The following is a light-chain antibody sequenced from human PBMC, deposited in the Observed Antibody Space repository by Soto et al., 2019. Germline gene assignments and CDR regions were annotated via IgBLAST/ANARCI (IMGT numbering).Light chain of an antibody. CDR1: QSISDT. CDR3: QQYNNWPRT. V-gene: IGKV3-15*01. J-gene: IGKJ1*01. CDR2: GAS. Sequence: EIVMTHSPATLSVSPGGRATLSCRASQSISDTLAWYQQKPGQAPRLLIYGASKRATGFPARFSGSGSGTDFTLTISSLQSEDVAVYYCQQYNNWPRTFGQGTKVDTK.